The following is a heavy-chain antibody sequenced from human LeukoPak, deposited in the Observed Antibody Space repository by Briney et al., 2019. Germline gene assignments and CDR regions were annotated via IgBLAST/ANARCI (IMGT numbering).Heavy chain of an antibody. Sequence: SDTLSLTCTVSAGSVNSGSYYWGWIRQPPGKGLEWIGSIHHSGNTYYNASLKSRVTISVDTSKNQFFLKLSSVTAADGAVYYCARHEGSYYDKSGYTLDYWGQGTLVTVSS. CDR3: ARHEGSYYDKSGYTLDY. CDR1: AGSVNSGSYY. D-gene: IGHD3-22*01. V-gene: IGHV4-39*01. J-gene: IGHJ4*02. CDR2: IHHSGNT.